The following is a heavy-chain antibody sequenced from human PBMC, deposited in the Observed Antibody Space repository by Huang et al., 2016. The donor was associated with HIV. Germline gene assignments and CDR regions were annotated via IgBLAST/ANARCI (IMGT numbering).Heavy chain of an antibody. J-gene: IGHJ5*01. CDR3: ERGELLHELSSTWFDS. CDR1: GVSLKRYA. D-gene: IGHD6-6*01. CDR2: VFHSGRT. Sequence: QEQLQQWGAGLLKPSDTLSLISAVYGVSLKRYAWNWIRQTPEKGMEGIGAVFHSGRTNYTPYFVGRVTMSVDTLKNQCALGYIKVAAAETAVYYCERGELLHELSSTWFDSWGQGNMVTVSS. V-gene: IGHV4-34*02.